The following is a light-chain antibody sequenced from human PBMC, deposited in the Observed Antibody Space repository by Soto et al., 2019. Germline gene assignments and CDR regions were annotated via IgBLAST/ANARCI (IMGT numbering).Light chain of an antibody. J-gene: IGKJ1*01. V-gene: IGKV3-15*01. Sequence: IVMTQSSATLSVSPGERATLSCRASQSVSSNLAWYQQKPGQAPRLLIYGASTRATGIPARFSGSGSGTEFTLTISGLQSEDFAVYYCQQYDNWPRTFGQGTKVDIK. CDR1: QSVSSN. CDR3: QQYDNWPRT. CDR2: GAS.